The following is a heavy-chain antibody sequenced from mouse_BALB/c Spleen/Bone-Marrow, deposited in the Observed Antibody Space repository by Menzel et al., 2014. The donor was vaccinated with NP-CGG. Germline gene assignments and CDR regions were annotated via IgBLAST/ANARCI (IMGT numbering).Heavy chain of an antibody. CDR3: ARSGDSSGYGFAY. CDR2: IYPGDGST. Sequence: VQVVESGPELVKPGALVKISCKASGYTFTSYDINWVKQRPGQGLEWIGWIYPGDGSTKYNEKFKGKATLTADKSSSTAYMQLSSLTSENSAAYFCARSGDSSGYGFAYWGQGTLVTVSA. V-gene: IGHV1S56*01. J-gene: IGHJ3*01. CDR1: GYTFTSYD. D-gene: IGHD3-2*01.